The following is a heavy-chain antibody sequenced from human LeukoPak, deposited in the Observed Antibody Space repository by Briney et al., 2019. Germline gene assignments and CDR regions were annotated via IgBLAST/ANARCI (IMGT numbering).Heavy chain of an antibody. D-gene: IGHD5-24*01. CDR1: GFTFSRYW. CDR3: AKSLSDGYDY. CDR2: INSDGSST. Sequence: GGSLRLSCAASGFTFSRYWMHWVRQAPGKGLLWVSRINSDGSSTYYADSVKGRFTTSRDNAKNALHLQMNSLTAEDTAVYYCAKSLSDGYDYWGQGTPVTVSS. J-gene: IGHJ4*02. V-gene: IGHV3-74*01.